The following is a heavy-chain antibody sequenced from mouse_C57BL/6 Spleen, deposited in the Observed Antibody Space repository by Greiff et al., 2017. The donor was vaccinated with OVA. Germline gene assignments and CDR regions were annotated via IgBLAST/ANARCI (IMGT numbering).Heavy chain of an antibody. Sequence: VQGVESGPELVKPGASVKISCKASGYAFSSSWMNWVKQRPGKGLEWIGRIYPGDGDTNYNGKFKGKATLTADKSSSTAYMQLSSLTSEDSAVYFCARYVITTVEGFAYWGQGTLVTVSA. CDR2: IYPGDGDT. V-gene: IGHV1-82*01. CDR3: ARYVITTVEGFAY. CDR1: GYAFSSSW. D-gene: IGHD1-1*01. J-gene: IGHJ3*01.